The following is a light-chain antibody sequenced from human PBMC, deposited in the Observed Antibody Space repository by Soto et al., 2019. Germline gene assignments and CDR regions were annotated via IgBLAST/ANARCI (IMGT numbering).Light chain of an antibody. Sequence: QSALTQPRSVSGSPGQSVTISCTGTSSDVGGYDYVSWYQQHPDKAPKLMIYDVSKRPSGVPDRFSGSKSGNTASLTISGLQAEDEDDYYCYSYAGSSYVFGTGTKVTVL. J-gene: IGLJ1*01. V-gene: IGLV2-11*01. CDR1: SSDVGGYDY. CDR2: DVS. CDR3: YSYAGSSYV.